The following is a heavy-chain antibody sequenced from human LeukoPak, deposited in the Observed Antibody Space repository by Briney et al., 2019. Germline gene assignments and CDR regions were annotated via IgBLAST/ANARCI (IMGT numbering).Heavy chain of an antibody. CDR2: ISSSGSTI. CDR1: GFTFSDYY. J-gene: IGHJ2*01. V-gene: IGHV3-11*01. CDR3: ASYIQLWLSSANGDYWYFDL. D-gene: IGHD5-18*01. Sequence: PGGSLRLSCAASGFTFSDYYMSWIRQAPGKGLEWVSYISSSGSTIYYADSVKGRFTISRDNAKNSLYLQMNSLRAEDTAVYYCASYIQLWLSSANGDYWYFDLWGRGTLVTVSS.